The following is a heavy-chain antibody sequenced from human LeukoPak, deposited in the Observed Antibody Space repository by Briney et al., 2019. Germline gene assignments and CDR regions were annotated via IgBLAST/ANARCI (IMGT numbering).Heavy chain of an antibody. J-gene: IGHJ4*02. CDR1: GGSISSGGYD. Sequence: SQTLSLTCTVSGGSISSGGYDWSWSRQPPGKGLEWTGYIYHSGSTYDNPSLKSRVTISVDRSKNQFSLKLSSGTAADTAVYYCARTVLTGVFDYWGQGTLVTVSS. D-gene: IGHD7-27*01. CDR3: ARTVLTGVFDY. V-gene: IGHV4-30-2*01. CDR2: IYHSGST.